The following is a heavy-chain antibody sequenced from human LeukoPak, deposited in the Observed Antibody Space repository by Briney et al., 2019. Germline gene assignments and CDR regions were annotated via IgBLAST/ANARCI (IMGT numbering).Heavy chain of an antibody. J-gene: IGHJ6*03. CDR3: AKGGGYEAQYYYYYFDV. V-gene: IGHV3-30*02. CDR2: IRYDGSNK. Sequence: GVSLRLSCAASGFTFSSYGMYWVRQAPGKGLEWVAFIRYDGSNKYYADSVKGRFTVSRDNSKNTLYLQMKSLRAEDTAVYYCAKGGGYEAQYYYYYFDVWGKGTTVTISS. D-gene: IGHD5-12*01. CDR1: GFTFSSYG.